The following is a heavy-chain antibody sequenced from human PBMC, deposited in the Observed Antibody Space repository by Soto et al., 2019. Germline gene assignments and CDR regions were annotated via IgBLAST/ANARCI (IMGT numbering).Heavy chain of an antibody. CDR3: ARAHYGDYGYGMDV. V-gene: IGHV4-30-2*01. CDR1: GGSVSSGNYY. D-gene: IGHD4-17*01. CDR2: IYHSGTT. Sequence: SETLSLTCTVSGGSVSSGNYYWSWIRQPPGKGLEWIGYIYHSGTTYYNPSLKSRVTISVDRSKNQFSLKLSSVTAADTAVYYCARAHYGDYGYGMDVWGQGTTVTVSS. J-gene: IGHJ6*02.